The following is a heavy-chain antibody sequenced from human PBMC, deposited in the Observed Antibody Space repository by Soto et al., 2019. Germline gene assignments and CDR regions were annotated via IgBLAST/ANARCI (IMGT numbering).Heavy chain of an antibody. CDR1: GFTFSSYS. D-gene: IGHD2-2*03. V-gene: IGHV3-48*04. CDR3: AVGYCSSTSCRNGMDV. Sequence: AGGSLRLSCAASGFTFSSYSMNWVRQAPGKGLEWVSYISSSSSTIYYADSVKGRFTISRDNAKNSLYLRMNSLRAEDTAVYYCAVGYCSSTSCRNGMDVWGQGTTVTVSS. CDR2: ISSSSSTI. J-gene: IGHJ6*02.